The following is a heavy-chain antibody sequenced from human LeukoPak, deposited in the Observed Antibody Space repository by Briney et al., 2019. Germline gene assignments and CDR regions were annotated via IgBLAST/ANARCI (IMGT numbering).Heavy chain of an antibody. Sequence: ASVKVSCKASGYTFTSYYMHWVRQAPGQGLEWMGIINPSGGSTSYAQKFQGRVTMTRDTSTSTVYMELSSLRSEDTAVYYCAREERGGIAAAGSSYLVDPWGQGTLVTVSS. V-gene: IGHV1-46*01. CDR2: INPSGGST. CDR3: AREERGGIAAAGSSYLVDP. J-gene: IGHJ5*02. CDR1: GYTFTSYY. D-gene: IGHD6-13*01.